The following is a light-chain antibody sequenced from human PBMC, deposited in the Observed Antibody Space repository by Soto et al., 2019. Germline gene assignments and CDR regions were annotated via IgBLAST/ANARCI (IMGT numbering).Light chain of an antibody. CDR2: AVN. V-gene: IGLV2-14*01. CDR3: SSYTGVITTHVG. J-gene: IGLJ2*01. Sequence: QSALTQPASVSGYPGQSITISCTGTSSDVGRYNYVSWYQQHPGKAPKLMIYAVNNRHSGVSDRFSGFKSGNTASLTISGLQSEDESDYYCSSYTGVITTHVGFGGGTKLT. CDR1: SSDVGRYNY.